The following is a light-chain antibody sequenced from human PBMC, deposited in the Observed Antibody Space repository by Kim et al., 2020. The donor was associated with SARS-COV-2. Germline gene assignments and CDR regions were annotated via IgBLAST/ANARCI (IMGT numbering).Light chain of an antibody. Sequence: EIVMTQSPATLSVSPGEGATLSCRASQSISSNLAWYQQKPGQAPRLLIYGASIRATGIPARFSGSGFGTEFTLTISSLQSEDFAVYYCQQYNNWPWYTFGQGTKLEIK. CDR2: GAS. J-gene: IGKJ2*01. CDR1: QSISSN. V-gene: IGKV3-15*01. CDR3: QQYNNWPWYT.